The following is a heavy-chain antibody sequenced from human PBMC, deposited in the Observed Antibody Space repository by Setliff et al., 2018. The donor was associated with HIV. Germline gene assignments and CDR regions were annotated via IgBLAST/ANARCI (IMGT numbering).Heavy chain of an antibody. J-gene: IGHJ4*02. D-gene: IGHD4-17*01. Sequence: GGSLRLSCAASGFTFSSYEMNWVRQAPGKGLEWVSYISSSGSTIYYADSVKGRFTISRDNAKNSLYLQMNSLRAEDTAVYYCAREQTTVTGYRGGSPGDYWGQGTLVTVSS. CDR3: AREQTTVTGYRGGSPGDY. V-gene: IGHV3-48*03. CDR1: GFTFSSYE. CDR2: ISSSGSTI.